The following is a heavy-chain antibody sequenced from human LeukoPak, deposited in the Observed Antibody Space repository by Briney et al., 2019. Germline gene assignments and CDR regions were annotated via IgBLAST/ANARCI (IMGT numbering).Heavy chain of an antibody. CDR1: GGSISSSSYY. Sequence: PSETLSLTCTVTGGSISSSSYYWGWIRQPPGKGLEWLGSIYSVGSTYYNPSLKSRVTISVDTSKNQFSLKLSSVTAADTAVYYCAIPNTNNWPFDYWSQGTLVSVSS. J-gene: IGHJ4*02. CDR2: IYSVGST. D-gene: IGHD1-1*01. V-gene: IGHV4-39*01. CDR3: AIPNTNNWPFDY.